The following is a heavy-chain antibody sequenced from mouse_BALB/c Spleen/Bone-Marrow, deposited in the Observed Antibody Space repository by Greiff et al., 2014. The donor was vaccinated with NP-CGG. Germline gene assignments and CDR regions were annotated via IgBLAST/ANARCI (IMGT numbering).Heavy chain of an antibody. CDR3: TRRAFYYGSSYWYFDV. J-gene: IGHJ1*01. CDR2: IDPANGDT. D-gene: IGHD1-1*01. CDR1: GFNIKDTY. Sequence: EVQLQESGSELVKPGASVKLSCAASGFNIKDTYMHWVKQRPEQGLEWIGRIDPANGDTKYDPKFQGKATITADTSSNTAYLQLSSLTSEDTAVYYCTRRAFYYGSSYWYFDVWGAGTTVTVSS. V-gene: IGHV14-3*02.